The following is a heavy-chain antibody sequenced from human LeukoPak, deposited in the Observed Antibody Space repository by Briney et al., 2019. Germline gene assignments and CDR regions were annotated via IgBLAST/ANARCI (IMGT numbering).Heavy chain of an antibody. J-gene: IGHJ4*02. CDR2: VYTSGST. CDR3: ARDGEDIVVVPAAI. CDR1: GGSISSGSYY. V-gene: IGHV4-61*02. D-gene: IGHD2-2*01. Sequence: SETLSLTCTVSGGSISSGSYYWSWIRQPAGKGLEWIGRVYTSGSTNYNPSLKRRVTISVDTSKNQFSLKLSSVTAADTAVYYCARDGEDIVVVPAAIWGQGTLVTVSS.